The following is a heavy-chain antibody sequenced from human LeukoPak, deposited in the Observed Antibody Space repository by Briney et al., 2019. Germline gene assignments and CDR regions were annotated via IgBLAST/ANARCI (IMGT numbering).Heavy chain of an antibody. V-gene: IGHV3-23*01. J-gene: IGHJ5*02. D-gene: IGHD3-22*01. CDR1: GFTFTSYS. CDR3: AKNMIVSSSGFDP. CDR2: ISGGGGST. Sequence: GGSLRLSCAASGFTFTSYSMNWVRQAPGEGLEWVSTISGGGGSTYYADSVRGRFTISRDNSKNTLYLQMNSLRAEDTAVYYCAKNMIVSSSGFDPWGQGTLVTVSS.